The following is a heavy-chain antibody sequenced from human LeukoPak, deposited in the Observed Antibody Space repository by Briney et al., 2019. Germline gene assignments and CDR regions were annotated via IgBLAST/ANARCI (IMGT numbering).Heavy chain of an antibody. CDR3: AKGIYSSGWSYFDY. D-gene: IGHD6-19*01. V-gene: IGHV3-23*01. Sequence: GGSLRLSCAASGFTFSNSAMSWVRQAPGKGLEWVSTLSGSGITTYYADSVKGRFTLSRDNSKNTPYLQMNSLRAEDTAVYYCAKGIYSSGWSYFDYWGHGTLVTVSS. CDR1: GFTFSNSA. J-gene: IGHJ4*01. CDR2: LSGSGITT.